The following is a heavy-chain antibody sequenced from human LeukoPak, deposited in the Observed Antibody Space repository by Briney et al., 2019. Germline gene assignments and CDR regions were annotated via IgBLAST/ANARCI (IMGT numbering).Heavy chain of an antibody. CDR1: GFTFSGSV. J-gene: IGHJ3*02. V-gene: IGHV3-73*01. Sequence: PGGSLKLSCAASGFTFSGSVMHWVRQAAGKGLEWVGRIRSKRNNYATAYAASVKGSFAISRDGSKNTVYLHMDSLKTEDTALYYSSRLEDSSPIEVALDIWGQGTVVTVSS. CDR3: SRLEDSSPIEVALDI. CDR2: IRSKRNNYAT. D-gene: IGHD6-13*01.